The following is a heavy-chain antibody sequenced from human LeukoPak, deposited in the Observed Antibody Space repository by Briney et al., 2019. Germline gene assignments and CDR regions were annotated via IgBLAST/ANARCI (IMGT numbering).Heavy chain of an antibody. CDR3: ARDCSSTSCYYAFDI. J-gene: IGHJ3*02. CDR2: IIPIFGTA. CDR1: GGTFSSYA. V-gene: IGHV1-69*05. Sequence: ASVKVSCKASGGTFSSYAISWVRQAPGQGLEWMGGIIPIFGTANYAQKFQGRVTITTDESTSTAYMELSSLRSEDTAVYYCARDCSSTSCYYAFDIWGQGTMVTVSS. D-gene: IGHD2-2*01.